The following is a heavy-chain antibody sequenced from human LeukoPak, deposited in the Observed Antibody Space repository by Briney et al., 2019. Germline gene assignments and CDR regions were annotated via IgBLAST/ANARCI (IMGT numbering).Heavy chain of an antibody. CDR2: INPNSGGT. CDR1: GYTFTGHY. CDR3: ARKVAVAGPHSFYY. D-gene: IGHD6-19*01. Sequence: ASVKVSCKASGYTFTGHYMLLVRQAPGQGLEWMGWINPNSGGTNYAQNFQGRVTMTRDTSISTAYMELSRLRSDDTAVYYCARKVAVAGPHSFYYWGQGTLVIVSS. J-gene: IGHJ4*02. V-gene: IGHV1-2*02.